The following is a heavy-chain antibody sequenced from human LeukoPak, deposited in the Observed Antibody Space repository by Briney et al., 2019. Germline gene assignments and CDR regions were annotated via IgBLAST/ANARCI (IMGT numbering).Heavy chain of an antibody. J-gene: IGHJ6*02. CDR2: ISAYNGNT. CDR3: ARDPLVVVDATYYYYYGMDV. Sequence: ASVKVSCKASGYTFTSYGISWVRQAPGQGLEWMGWISAYNGNTNYAQKLQGRVTMTTDTYTSTAYMELRSLRSDDTAVYYCARDPLVVVDATYYYYYGMDVWGQGTTVAVSS. V-gene: IGHV1-18*01. D-gene: IGHD2-15*01. CDR1: GYTFTSYG.